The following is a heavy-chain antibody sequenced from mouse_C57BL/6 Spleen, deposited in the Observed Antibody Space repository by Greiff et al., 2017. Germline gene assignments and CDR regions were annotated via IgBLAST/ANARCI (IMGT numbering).Heavy chain of an antibody. D-gene: IGHD1-1*01. Sequence: QVQLQQSGAELVRPGASVTLSCKASGYTFTDYEMHWVKQTPVHGLEWIGAIDPETGGTAYNQKFKGKAILTADKSSSTAYMELRSLTSEDSAVYYGTRSGGSSYDWFAYWGQGTLVTVSA. CDR3: TRSGGSSYDWFAY. CDR2: IDPETGGT. V-gene: IGHV1-15*01. J-gene: IGHJ3*01. CDR1: GYTFTDYE.